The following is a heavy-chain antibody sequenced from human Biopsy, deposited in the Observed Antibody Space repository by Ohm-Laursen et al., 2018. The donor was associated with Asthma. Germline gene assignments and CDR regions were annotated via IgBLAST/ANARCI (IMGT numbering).Heavy chain of an antibody. CDR1: GGTFNTYV. Sequence: GASVKVSCKSLGGTFNTYVIGWVRQAPGQGLEWMGGINSVFGTTTYPQKFQDRVTIPADDSTSTVYMELSSLRPEDTAVYYCARKAGSCISRTCYSLDFWGQGTLVTVSS. CDR2: INSVFGTT. CDR3: ARKAGSCISRTCYSLDF. V-gene: IGHV1-69*13. J-gene: IGHJ4*02. D-gene: IGHD2-2*01.